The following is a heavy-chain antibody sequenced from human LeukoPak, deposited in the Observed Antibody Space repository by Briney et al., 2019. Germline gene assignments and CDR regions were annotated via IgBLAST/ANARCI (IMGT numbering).Heavy chain of an antibody. CDR3: TRDVRDEYSSGWYPIGY. D-gene: IGHD6-19*01. CDR1: GFTFSSYA. V-gene: IGHV3-23*01. Sequence: PGGSLRLSCAASGFTFSSYAVSWVRQAPGKGLEWVSAISGSGGSTYYADSVKGRFTISRDNAKNSLYLQMNSLRAEDTAVYYCTRDVRDEYSSGWYPIGYWGQGTLVTVSS. CDR2: ISGSGGST. J-gene: IGHJ4*02.